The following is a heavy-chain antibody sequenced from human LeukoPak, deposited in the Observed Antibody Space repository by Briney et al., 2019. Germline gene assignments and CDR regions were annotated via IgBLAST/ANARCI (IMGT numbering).Heavy chain of an antibody. V-gene: IGHV3-21*01. D-gene: IGHD3-22*01. Sequence: PGGSLRLSCAASGFTFSSYSMNWVRQAPGKGLEWVSSISSSSSYIYYADSVKGRFTISRDNAKNSLYLQMNGLRAEDTAVYYCARVGDSTGYFFDYWGQGTLVTVSS. CDR1: GFTFSSYS. J-gene: IGHJ4*02. CDR3: ARVGDSTGYFFDY. CDR2: ISSSSSYI.